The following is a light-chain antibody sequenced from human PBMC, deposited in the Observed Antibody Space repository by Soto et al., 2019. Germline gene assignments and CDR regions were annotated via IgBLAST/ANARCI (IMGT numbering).Light chain of an antibody. CDR3: HQKENWPQT. V-gene: IGKV3-15*01. J-gene: IGKJ1*01. CDR1: QSISTN. Sequence: EIVMTQSPPTLSVSPGERATLSCRASQSISTNVAWFQQKPGQAPSLLIFRASIRASGVPARFSGSGSGTEFTLHISSPPSENFAVYFCHQKENWPQTFGQGTKVEI. CDR2: RAS.